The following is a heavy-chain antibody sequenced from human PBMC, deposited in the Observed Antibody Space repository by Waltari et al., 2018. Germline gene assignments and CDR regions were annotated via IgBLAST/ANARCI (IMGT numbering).Heavy chain of an antibody. V-gene: IGHV3-21*02. CDR3: ARDSFGHGRQSSYHFGMDV. Sequence: EGQLVESGGDLVKPGGSLRLPCVASDFPFRAYASNWVRQGPGKGLEWLLSVSSGASHTDYADSVKGRFTISRDDAKNSVYLEMKRLRVDDTAVYYCARDSFGHGRQSSYHFGMDVWGQGTTVTVSS. D-gene: IGHD1-26*01. CDR1: DFPFRAYA. J-gene: IGHJ6*02. CDR2: VSSGASHT.